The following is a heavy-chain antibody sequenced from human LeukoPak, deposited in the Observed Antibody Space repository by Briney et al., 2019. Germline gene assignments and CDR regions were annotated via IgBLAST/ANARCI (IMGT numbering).Heavy chain of an antibody. D-gene: IGHD3-16*01. CDR1: GGSISSYY. CDR3: ARDSYGRKFMDV. CDR2: FHTSGNS. Sequence: SETLSLTCTVSGGSISSYYWSWIRQPPGKGLEWIGHFHTSGNSNYNPSLKSRVTMSLDTSKNQFSLQLSSVSAADTAIYYCARDSYGRKFMDVWGKGTTVTVSS. V-gene: IGHV4-4*07. J-gene: IGHJ6*03.